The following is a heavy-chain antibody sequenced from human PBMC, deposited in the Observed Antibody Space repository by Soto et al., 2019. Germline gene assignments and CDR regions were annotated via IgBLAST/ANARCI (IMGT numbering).Heavy chain of an antibody. J-gene: IGHJ5*02. CDR1: GYTFTSHW. CDR3: ARDHSNDNSVWWLDP. CDR2: INPSGGST. Sequence: GASVKVSCKASGYTFTSHWMHWVRQAPGQGLEWMGVINPSGGSTFYAQKFQGRVTMTRDTSTSTVYMELSSLRSEGTAMYYCARDHSNDNSVWWLDPWGQGTLVTVSS. D-gene: IGHD1-20*01. V-gene: IGHV1-46*03.